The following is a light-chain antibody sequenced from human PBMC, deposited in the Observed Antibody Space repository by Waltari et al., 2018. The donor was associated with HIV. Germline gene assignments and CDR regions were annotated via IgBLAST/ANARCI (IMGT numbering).Light chain of an antibody. V-gene: IGLV2-8*01. Sequence: QSALTQPPSASGSPGQPVTIACTGTSRAVGGYNYVSWYQQYPGKAPKLMIYEVTKRPSGVPDRFSGSKSGNTASLTVSGLQAEDEADYYCSSYAGSNNYVVFGGGTRLTVL. J-gene: IGLJ2*01. CDR2: EVT. CDR1: SRAVGGYNY. CDR3: SSYAGSNNYVV.